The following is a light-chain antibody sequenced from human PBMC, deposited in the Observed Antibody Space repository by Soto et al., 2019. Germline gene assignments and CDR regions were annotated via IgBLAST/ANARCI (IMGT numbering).Light chain of an antibody. V-gene: IGLV2-14*01. CDR1: SSVFGAYNY. CDR3: KSYTTTSTYV. J-gene: IGLJ1*01. CDR2: DVS. Sequence: ALTQPASVFGSPGQSIAISSTGTSSVFGAYNYVSWYQQPPGKAPKLMIYDVSNRPSGVSDRFSGSKSGNTASLTISGLQTEDEADYYCKSYTTTSTYVFGTGTKVTVL.